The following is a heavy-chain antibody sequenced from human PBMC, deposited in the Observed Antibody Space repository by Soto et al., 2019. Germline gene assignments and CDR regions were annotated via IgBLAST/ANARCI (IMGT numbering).Heavy chain of an antibody. CDR1: GGSISSGDYY. CDR2: IYYSGST. CDR3: AIVSYYYDSSGYYHY. J-gene: IGHJ4*02. V-gene: IGHV4-30-4*01. D-gene: IGHD3-22*01. Sequence: PSETLSLTCTVSGGSISSGDYYWSWIRQPPGKGLEWIGYIYYSGSTYYNPSLKSRVTISVDTSKNQFSLKLSSVTAADPAVYYCAIVSYYYDSSGYYHYGGQGTLVTVS.